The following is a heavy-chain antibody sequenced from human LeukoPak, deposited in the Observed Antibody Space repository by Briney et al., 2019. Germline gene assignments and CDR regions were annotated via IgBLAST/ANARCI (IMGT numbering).Heavy chain of an antibody. CDR2: ISYDVGKK. CDR1: GFTLSSYG. D-gene: IGHD3-22*01. J-gene: IGHJ4*02. Sequence: GGSLRLSCAASGFTLSSYGMHWVRQAPGKGLEWVAVISYDVGKKYYADSVKGRFTISRDNSKNTLYLQMNSLRAEDTAVYYCAKDDYYDTSGYRDWGQGTLVTVSS. CDR3: AKDDYYDTSGYRD. V-gene: IGHV3-30*18.